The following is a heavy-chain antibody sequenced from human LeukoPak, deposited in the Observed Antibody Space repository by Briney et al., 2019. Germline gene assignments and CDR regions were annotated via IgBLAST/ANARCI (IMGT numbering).Heavy chain of an antibody. D-gene: IGHD6-13*01. CDR3: AKDSIAAAPGYYYYMDV. CDR1: GFTFSSYG. CDR2: IRYDGSNK. V-gene: IGHV3-30*02. Sequence: GGSLRLSCAASGFTFSSYGMHWVRQAPGKGLEWVAFIRYDGSNKYYADSVKGRFTISRDNSKNTLYLQMNSLTAEDTAVYYCAKDSIAAAPGYYYYMDVWGKGTTVTVSS. J-gene: IGHJ6*03.